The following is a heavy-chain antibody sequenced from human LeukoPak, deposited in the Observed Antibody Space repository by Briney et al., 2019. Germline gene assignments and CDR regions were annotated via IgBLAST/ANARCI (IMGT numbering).Heavy chain of an antibody. V-gene: IGHV3-23*01. J-gene: IGHJ4*02. CDR3: AKDPPPCYDSSGYWDTL. CDR1: GFTFSSYA. Sequence: GGSLRPSCAASGFTFSSYAMSWARQAPGKGLEWVSAISGSGGSAYYADSVKGRFTISRDNSKNTLYLQMNSLRAEDTAVYYCAKDPPPCYDSSGYWDTLWGQGTLVTVSS. D-gene: IGHD3-22*01. CDR2: ISGSGGSA.